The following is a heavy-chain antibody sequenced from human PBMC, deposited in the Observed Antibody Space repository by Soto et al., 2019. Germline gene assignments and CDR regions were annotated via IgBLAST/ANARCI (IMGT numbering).Heavy chain of an antibody. CDR2: IIPKFDTR. CDR3: AIPYYGDSVYYYGLDV. Sequence: QVHLVQSGAEVKKPESWVKVSCKASGGTLSNIAINWVRQAPGQGLEWAGGIIPKFDTRTYAQKFRGRVTITADESTADMELTSLRSEDTAVYYCAIPYYGDSVYYYGLDVWGQGTAVTVSS. J-gene: IGHJ6*02. CDR1: GGTLSNIA. D-gene: IGHD3-10*01. V-gene: IGHV1-69*12.